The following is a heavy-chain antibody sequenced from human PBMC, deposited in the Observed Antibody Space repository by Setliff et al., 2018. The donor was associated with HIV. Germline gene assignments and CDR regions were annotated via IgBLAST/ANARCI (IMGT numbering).Heavy chain of an antibody. CDR1: GFSFSRYG. CDR3: ASSYSGYDWEIDY. CDR2: IWYDGSNK. Sequence: PGGSLRLSCAASGFSFSRYGMHWVRQAPGKGLEWVAAIWYDGSNKYYADSVRGRFTISRDNSKNTLYLQMNSLRAEDTAVYYCASSYSGYDWEIDYWGQGTLVTVSS. J-gene: IGHJ4*02. D-gene: IGHD5-12*01. V-gene: IGHV3-33*08.